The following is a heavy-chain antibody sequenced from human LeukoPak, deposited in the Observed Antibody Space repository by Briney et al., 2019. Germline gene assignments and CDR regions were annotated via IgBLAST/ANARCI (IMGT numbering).Heavy chain of an antibody. CDR1: GYTFTNND. Sequence: ASVKVSCKTSGYTFTNNDIHWVRQAPGQALEWMGWMHPDTGDTGYAQKFQGRVTMTRDTSISTAYMELSRLRSDDTAVYYCASRRNYYDFWSVEDYWGQGTLVTVSS. J-gene: IGHJ4*02. D-gene: IGHD3-3*01. V-gene: IGHV1-2*02. CDR2: MHPDTGDT. CDR3: ASRRNYYDFWSVEDY.